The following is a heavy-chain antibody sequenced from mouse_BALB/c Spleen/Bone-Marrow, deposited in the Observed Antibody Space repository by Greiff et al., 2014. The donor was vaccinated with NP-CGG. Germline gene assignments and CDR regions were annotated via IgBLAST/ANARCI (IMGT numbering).Heavy chain of an antibody. D-gene: IGHD2-3*01. CDR1: GFTFSDYY. Sequence: EVMLVESGGGLVKPGGSLKLSCAASGFTFSDYYMYWVRQTPEKRLEWAATISDGGSYTYYPDSVKGRFTISRDNAKNNLYLQLSSLKSEDTAMYYCARGPHDDDMDYWGQGTSVTVSS. CDR2: ISDGGSYT. CDR3: ARGPHDDDMDY. V-gene: IGHV5-4*02. J-gene: IGHJ4*01.